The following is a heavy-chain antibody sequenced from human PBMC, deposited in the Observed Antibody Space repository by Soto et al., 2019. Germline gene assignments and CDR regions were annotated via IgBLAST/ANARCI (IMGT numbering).Heavy chain of an antibody. CDR3: TTDVSH. J-gene: IGHJ1*01. Sequence: EVQLVESGGGLVKPGGSLRLSCAASGFIFNNAWMSWVRQAPGKGLEWVGRIKTKTDGGTTDYAAPVKGRFTISRDDSEGTLYLQMNSLQTDDTAMYYCTTDVSHWGQGTLVTVSS. V-gene: IGHV3-15*01. CDR2: IKTKTDGGTT. CDR1: GFIFNNAW.